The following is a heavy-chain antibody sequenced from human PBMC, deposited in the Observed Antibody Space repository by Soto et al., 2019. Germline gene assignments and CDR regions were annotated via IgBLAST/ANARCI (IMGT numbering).Heavy chain of an antibody. D-gene: IGHD3-22*01. CDR2: ISPDSGGT. CDR1: GYTFSDHY. Sequence: ASVKVSCKASGYTFSDHYIHWVRQAPGQGLEWMGWISPDSGGTNYAQNFQGRVTMTWDTSISTAYMEVRRLRSDDTAVYYCAPHYPDSSGYFDHWGQGTLVTVSS. J-gene: IGHJ4*02. CDR3: APHYPDSSGYFDH. V-gene: IGHV1-2*02.